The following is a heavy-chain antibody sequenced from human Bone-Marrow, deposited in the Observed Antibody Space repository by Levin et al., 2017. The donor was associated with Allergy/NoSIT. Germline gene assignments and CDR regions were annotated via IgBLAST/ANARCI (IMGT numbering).Heavy chain of an antibody. CDR3: ARHQNFDLGYCSGGSCYSFDS. J-gene: IGHJ4*02. Sequence: KTSETLSLTCTVSGGSIRSSSYYWGCIRQPPGKGLEWIGSIYYSGKTFYNPSLKSRVTISVDTSKNEFSLKVSSVTAADTAVYYCARHQNFDLGYCSGGSCYSFDSWGQGTLVTVSS. CDR2: IYYSGKT. V-gene: IGHV4-39*01. D-gene: IGHD2-15*01. CDR1: GGSIRSSSYY.